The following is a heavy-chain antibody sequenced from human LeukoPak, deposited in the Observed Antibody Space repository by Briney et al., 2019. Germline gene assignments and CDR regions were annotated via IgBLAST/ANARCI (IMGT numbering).Heavy chain of an antibody. V-gene: IGHV1-2*02. CDR2: INPNSGGT. J-gene: IGHJ4*02. CDR3: ARVGRYCSSTSCYIAY. CDR1: GYTFTGYY. Sequence: ASVKVSCKASGYTFTGYYMHWVRQAPGQGLGWMGWINPNSGGTNYAQKFQGRVTMTRDTSISTAYMELSRLRSDDTAVYYCARVGRYCSSTSCYIAYWGQGTLVTVSS. D-gene: IGHD2-2*02.